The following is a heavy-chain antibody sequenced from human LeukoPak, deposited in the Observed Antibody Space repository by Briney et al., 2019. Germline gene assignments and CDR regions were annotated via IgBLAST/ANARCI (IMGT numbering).Heavy chain of an antibody. CDR3: ARDRSADYMDV. Sequence: PGGSLGLSCAASGFTFSSYSMNWVRQAPGKGLEWVSYISSSSSTIYYADSVKGRFTISRDNAKNSLYLQMNSLRAEDTAVYYCARDRSADYMDVWGKGTTVTVSS. J-gene: IGHJ6*03. CDR1: GFTFSSYS. D-gene: IGHD2-2*01. CDR2: ISSSSSTI. V-gene: IGHV3-48*01.